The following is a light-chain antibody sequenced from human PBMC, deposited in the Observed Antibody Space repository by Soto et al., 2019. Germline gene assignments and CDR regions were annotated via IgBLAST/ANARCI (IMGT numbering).Light chain of an antibody. CDR2: EVS. CDR3: FSYTSTYTWV. V-gene: IGLV2-14*01. Sequence: QSALTQPASVSGSPGQSITISCTGTSSDVGGYNYVSWYQQHPGKAPKLLIYEVSNRPSGVSNRFSGSKSGNAATLTISGLQAEDEADYYCFSYTSTYTWVFGGGTKVTVL. CDR1: SSDVGGYNY. J-gene: IGLJ3*02.